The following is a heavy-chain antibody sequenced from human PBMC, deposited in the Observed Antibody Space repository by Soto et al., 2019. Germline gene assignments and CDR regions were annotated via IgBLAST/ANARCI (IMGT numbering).Heavy chain of an antibody. Sequence: QVQLVQSGAEVKKPGASVKVSCKASGYIFTAYSMHWVRQAPGQGLEWMGVANPSGGSTNYAQKFQSRITMTRDTSTSTVYMDLSSLTSEDTAVYYCAREENCSDGICYSEYFQRWGQGTLVTVSS. CDR2: ANPSGGST. J-gene: IGHJ1*01. CDR1: GYIFTAYS. D-gene: IGHD2-15*01. V-gene: IGHV1-46*01. CDR3: AREENCSDGICYSEYFQR.